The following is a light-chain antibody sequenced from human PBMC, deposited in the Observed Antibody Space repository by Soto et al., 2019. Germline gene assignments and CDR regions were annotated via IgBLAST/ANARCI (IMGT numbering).Light chain of an antibody. CDR2: EVS. Sequence: QSALTQPASVSGSPGQSITISCTGTSSDVGAYNYVSWFQQHPGKAPKLLIYEVSNRPSGVSYRFSGSKSGSTASLTISGRQAEDEADYYCSSYTRSRTYVFGTGTKVTVL. J-gene: IGLJ1*01. V-gene: IGLV2-14*01. CDR3: SSYTRSRTYV. CDR1: SSDVGAYNY.